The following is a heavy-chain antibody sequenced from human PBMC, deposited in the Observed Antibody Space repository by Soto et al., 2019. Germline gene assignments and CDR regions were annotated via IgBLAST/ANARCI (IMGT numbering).Heavy chain of an antibody. CDR2: IYYSGST. CDR1: GGSISSGGYY. Sequence: SETLSLTCTVSGGSISSGGYYWSWIRQHPGKGLEWIGHIYYSGSTNYNPALKSRVSMSVDTSKNLFSLKMNSVNAADTAVYYCARSSMVLVDYFDFWGQGTVVTV. V-gene: IGHV4-61*08. D-gene: IGHD3-10*01. J-gene: IGHJ4*02. CDR3: ARSSMVLVDYFDF.